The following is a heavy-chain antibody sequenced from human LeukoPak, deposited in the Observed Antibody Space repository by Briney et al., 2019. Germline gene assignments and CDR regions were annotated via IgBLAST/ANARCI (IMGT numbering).Heavy chain of an antibody. CDR3: ARGNGGRLRLGELSFQRYNWFDP. D-gene: IGHD3-16*02. CDR2: ISAYNGNT. J-gene: IGHJ5*02. CDR1: GYTFTSYG. V-gene: IGHV1-18*01. Sequence: ASVKVSCKASGYTFTSYGISWVRQAPGQGLEWMGWISAYNGNTNYAQKLQGRVTMTTDTSTSTAYMELRSLRSDDTAVYYCARGNGGRLRLGELSFQRYNWFDPWGQGTLVTVSS.